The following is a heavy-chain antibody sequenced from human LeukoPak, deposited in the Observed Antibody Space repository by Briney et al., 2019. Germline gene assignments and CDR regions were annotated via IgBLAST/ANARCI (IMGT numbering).Heavy chain of an antibody. J-gene: IGHJ5*02. CDR3: ARLRRGNWFDP. CDR2: IYYSGST. Sequence: SETLSLTCTVSGGSISSSSYYWGWIRQPPGKGLEWIGSIYYSGSTYYNPSLKSRVTISVDTSKNQFSLKLSSVTAADTAVYYCARLRRGNWFDPWGQGTLVTVSS. CDR1: GGSISSSSYY. V-gene: IGHV4-39*01.